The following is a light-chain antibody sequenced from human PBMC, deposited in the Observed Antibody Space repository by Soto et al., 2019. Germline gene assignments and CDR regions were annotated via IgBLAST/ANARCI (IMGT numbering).Light chain of an antibody. CDR1: QDIKTF. V-gene: IGKV1-33*01. CDR2: GAS. CDR3: QQYDSVPIT. Sequence: DIQMTQSPSSLSVSVGDRVTITYQANQDIKTFLHWYQQKPGKAPKVLIYGASYLEPGVPSRFSGTGSGTDFTFTISSLQPEDIATYYCQQYDSVPITFGGGTKVDIK. J-gene: IGKJ4*01.